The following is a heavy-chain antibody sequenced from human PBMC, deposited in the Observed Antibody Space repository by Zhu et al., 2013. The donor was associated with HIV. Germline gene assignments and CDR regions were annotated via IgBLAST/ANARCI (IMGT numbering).Heavy chain of an antibody. Sequence: QVQLVQSGAEVKKPGASVKVSCKASGYTFSSYGISWVRQAPGQGLKWMGWISVYNGNTRYAQKFQGRVTLTTDTSTNTAYMELRSLRSDDTAIYYCARDTRGSSGGFDPWGQGTLVTVSS. CDR2: ISVYNGNT. CDR3: ARDTRGSSGGFDP. CDR1: GYTFSSYG. V-gene: IGHV1-18*01. D-gene: IGHD3-22*01. J-gene: IGHJ5*02.